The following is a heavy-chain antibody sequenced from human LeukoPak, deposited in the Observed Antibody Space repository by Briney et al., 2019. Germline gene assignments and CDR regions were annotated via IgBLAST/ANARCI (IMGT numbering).Heavy chain of an antibody. CDR3: ARVFGYCSGGSCFVDY. CDR1: GGPISSYY. Sequence: SETLSLTCTVSGGPISSYYWSWIRQPAGKGLEWIGRIYTSGSTNYNPSLKSRVTMSVDTSKNQFSLKLSSVTAADTAVYYCARVFGYCSGGSCFVDYWGQGTLVTVSS. V-gene: IGHV4-4*07. D-gene: IGHD2-15*01. J-gene: IGHJ4*02. CDR2: IYTSGST.